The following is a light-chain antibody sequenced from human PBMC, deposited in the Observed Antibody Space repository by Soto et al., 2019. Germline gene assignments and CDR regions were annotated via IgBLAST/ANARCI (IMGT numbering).Light chain of an antibody. CDR2: KAS. CDR3: QQYDSFSIT. Sequence: DIQMTQSPSTLSASVGERVTITCRASQSISSWLAWYQQKPGKAPKLLIYKASSLETGVPSRFSGSGSGTEFTLTISGLQPDDFATYYCQQYDSFSITFGQGTLLEIK. V-gene: IGKV1-5*03. CDR1: QSISSW. J-gene: IGKJ5*01.